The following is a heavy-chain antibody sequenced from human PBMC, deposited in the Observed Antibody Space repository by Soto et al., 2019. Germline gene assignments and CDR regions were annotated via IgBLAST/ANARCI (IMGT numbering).Heavy chain of an antibody. J-gene: IGHJ4*02. CDR2: ISGSGGNT. V-gene: IGHV3-23*01. D-gene: IGHD5-12*01. CDR1: GFTFSSYA. Sequence: EVQLLESGGGLVQPGGSLRLSCAASGFTFSSYAMSWVRQAPGKGLEWVSAISGSGGNTYYADSVKGRFTISRDNSKNTLYLQMNSLRAEDTAVYYCAKGIHVAYSGYPDYWGQGTLVTVSS. CDR3: AKGIHVAYSGYPDY.